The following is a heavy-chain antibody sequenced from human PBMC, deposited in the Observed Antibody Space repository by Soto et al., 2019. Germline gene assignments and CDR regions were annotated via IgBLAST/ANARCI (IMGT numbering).Heavy chain of an antibody. CDR2: INSDGSST. J-gene: IGHJ6*03. CDR1: GFTFSSYW. CDR3: ARVGEYSSSSGYYYYYMDV. V-gene: IGHV3-74*01. Sequence: GGSLRLSCAASGFTFSSYWMHWVRQAPGKGLVWVSRINSDGSSTSYADFVKGRMTISRDNAKNTLYLQMNSLRAEGTAVYYCARVGEYSSSSGYYYYYMDVWGKGTTVTVSS. D-gene: IGHD6-6*01.